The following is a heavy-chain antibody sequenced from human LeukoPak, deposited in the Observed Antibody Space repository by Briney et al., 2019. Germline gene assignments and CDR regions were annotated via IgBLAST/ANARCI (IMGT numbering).Heavy chain of an antibody. D-gene: IGHD6-13*01. CDR1: GLPFSSYD. J-gene: IGHJ4*02. V-gene: IGHV3-33*08. Sequence: TGGSLRLSCAASGLPFSSYDMHWVRQAPGKGLEWVAVLWYDGNNRYYADSVKGRFTISRDNSKNTLYLQMNSLRAEDTAVYYCARESAAGTCDYWGQGTLVTVSS. CDR3: ARESAAGTCDY. CDR2: LWYDGNNR.